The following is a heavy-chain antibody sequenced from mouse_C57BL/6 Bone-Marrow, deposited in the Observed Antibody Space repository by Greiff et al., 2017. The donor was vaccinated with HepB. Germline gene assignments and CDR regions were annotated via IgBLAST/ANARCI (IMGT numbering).Heavy chain of an antibody. CDR2: INPSNGGT. V-gene: IGHV1-53*01. D-gene: IGHD2-3*01. CDR3: ARTFDGYYRNYFDY. J-gene: IGHJ2*01. CDR1: GYTFTSYW. Sequence: QVRLQQPGTGLVKPGASVKLSCKASGYTFTSYWMHWVKQRPGQGLEWIGNINPSNGGTNYNEKFKSKATLTVDKSSSTAYMQLSSLTSEDSAVYYCARTFDGYYRNYFDYWGQGTTLTVSS.